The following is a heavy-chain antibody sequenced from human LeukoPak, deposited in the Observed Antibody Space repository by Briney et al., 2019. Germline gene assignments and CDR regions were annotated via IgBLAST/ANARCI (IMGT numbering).Heavy chain of an antibody. CDR3: ARGTMVPSFYYYYGMDV. V-gene: IGHV1-18*01. Sequence: ASVTVSCTASGYTFTSYGISWVRQAPGQGLEWMGWISAYNGNTNYAQKFQGRVTITADESTSTAYMELSSLRSEDTAVYYCARGTMVPSFYYYYGMDVWGQGTTVTVSS. CDR2: ISAYNGNT. CDR1: GYTFTSYG. D-gene: IGHD3-10*01. J-gene: IGHJ6*02.